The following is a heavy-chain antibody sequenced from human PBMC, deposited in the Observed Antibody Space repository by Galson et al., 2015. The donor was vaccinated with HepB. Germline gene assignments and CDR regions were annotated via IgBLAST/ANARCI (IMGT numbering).Heavy chain of an antibody. CDR2: IYYSGTT. V-gene: IGHV4-39*01. CDR3: ATQGHSTSWQRYFDY. CDR1: GGSISTSTFF. J-gene: IGHJ4*02. Sequence: ETLSLTCTVSGGSISTSTFFWGWIRQPTGKGLEWIANIYYSGTTYYNPSLKSRVTISVDTSKNQFSLRLSSVTAADTAFYYCATQGHSTSWQRYFDYWGQGTLVTVAS. D-gene: IGHD2-2*01.